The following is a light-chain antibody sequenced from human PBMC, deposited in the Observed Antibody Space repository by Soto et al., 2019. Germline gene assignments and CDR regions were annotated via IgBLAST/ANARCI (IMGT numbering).Light chain of an antibody. CDR2: DNN. J-gene: IGLJ2*01. CDR1: SSNIGNNF. CDR3: GTWDSSLSSVV. Sequence: QSVLTQPPSVSAAPGERVTISCSGSSSNIGNNFVSWYQQLPGTAPKLLIYDNNERPSGIPDRFSCSKSGTSATLGITGLQTGNEADYYCGTWDSSLSSVVFGGGTKLTVL. V-gene: IGLV1-51*01.